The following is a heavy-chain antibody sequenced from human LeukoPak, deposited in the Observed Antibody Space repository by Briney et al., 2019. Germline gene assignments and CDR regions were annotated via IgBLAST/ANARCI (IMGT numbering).Heavy chain of an antibody. CDR2: ISWNSGSI. J-gene: IGHJ6*02. Sequence: GGSLRLSCAASGFTFDDYAMHWVRQAPGKGLEWVSGISWNSGSIGYADSVKGRFTISRDNAKNSLYLQMNSLRAEDTALYYCAKDMGYDSSGYFYYGMDVWGQGTTVTVSS. V-gene: IGHV3-9*01. CDR1: GFTFDDYA. D-gene: IGHD3-22*01. CDR3: AKDMGYDSSGYFYYGMDV.